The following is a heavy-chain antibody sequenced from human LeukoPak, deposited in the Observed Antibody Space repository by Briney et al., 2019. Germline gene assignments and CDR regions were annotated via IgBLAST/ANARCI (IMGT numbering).Heavy chain of an antibody. J-gene: IGHJ4*02. CDR1: GFAFSRYW. CDR2: IKQDGSEK. V-gene: IGHV3-7*01. Sequence: GGSLRLSCAASGFAFSRYWMSWVRQAPGKGLGWVANIKQDGSEKYYVDSVKGRFTISRENAKNSLYLQMNSLRAEDTAVYYCARVEFGSGYYYPFDYWGQGTLVTVSS. D-gene: IGHD3-22*01. CDR3: ARVEFGSGYYYPFDY.